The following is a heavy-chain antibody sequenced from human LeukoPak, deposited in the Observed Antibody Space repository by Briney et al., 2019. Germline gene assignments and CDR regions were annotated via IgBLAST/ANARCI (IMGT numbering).Heavy chain of an antibody. J-gene: IGHJ4*02. CDR2: IYYSGST. D-gene: IGHD2-15*01. Sequence: SETLSLTCTVSGGSVSSGSYYWSWNRQPPGQGLEWIGYIYYSGSTNYNPSLKSRVAISVDTSKNQFSLKLSSVTAADTAVYYCARTPAATTCDYWGQGTLVTVSS. CDR3: ARTPAATTCDY. V-gene: IGHV4-61*01. CDR1: GGSVSSGSYY.